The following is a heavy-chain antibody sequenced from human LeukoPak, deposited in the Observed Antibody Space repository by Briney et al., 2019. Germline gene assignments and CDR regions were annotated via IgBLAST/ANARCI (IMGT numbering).Heavy chain of an antibody. CDR1: GYTFTSYG. CDR2: ISAYNGNT. Sequence: ASVKVSCKASGYTFTSYGISCVRQAPGQGLEWMGWISAYNGNTNYAQKLQGRVTMTTDTSTSTAYMELRSLRSDDTAVYYCARGIVGGDIVATIYYFDYWGQGTLVTVSS. J-gene: IGHJ4*02. D-gene: IGHD5-12*01. CDR3: ARGIVGGDIVATIYYFDY. V-gene: IGHV1-18*04.